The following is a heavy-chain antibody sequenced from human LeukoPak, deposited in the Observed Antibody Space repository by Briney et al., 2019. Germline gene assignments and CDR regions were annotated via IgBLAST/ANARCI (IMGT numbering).Heavy chain of an antibody. J-gene: IGHJ4*02. Sequence: SETLSLTCAAYGGSFSGYYWSWLRQPPGKGLEWIGEINHSGSANYNPSLKSRVTISVDTSKNQFSLKLSSVTAADTAVYYCARGGAQGIVVVPAATVYFDYWGQGTLVTVSS. CDR3: ARGGAQGIVVVPAATVYFDY. V-gene: IGHV4-34*01. CDR1: GGSFSGYY. CDR2: INHSGSA. D-gene: IGHD2-2*01.